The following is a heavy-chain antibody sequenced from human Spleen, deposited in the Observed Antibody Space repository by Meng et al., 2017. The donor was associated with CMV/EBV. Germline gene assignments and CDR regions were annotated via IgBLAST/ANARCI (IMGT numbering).Heavy chain of an antibody. J-gene: IGHJ4*02. CDR1: RSNFSSHY. V-gene: IGHV3-21*01. Sequence: GGSPRLSCVGSRSNFSSHYMNWVRQAPGKGLEWVSSINGNGNYIYYADSVKGRFTISRDNAKNTLYLEMSRLRAEDTAVYYCARVPTGAAMEYYFDYWGQGTLVTVSS. D-gene: IGHD5-18*01. CDR2: INGNGNYI. CDR3: ARVPTGAAMEYYFDY.